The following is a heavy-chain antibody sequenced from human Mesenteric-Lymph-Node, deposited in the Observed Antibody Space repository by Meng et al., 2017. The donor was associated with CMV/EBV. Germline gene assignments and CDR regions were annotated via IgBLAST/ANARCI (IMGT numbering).Heavy chain of an antibody. CDR2: IYSGGST. J-gene: IGHJ3*02. V-gene: IGHV3-66*04. Sequence: GSLRLSCAASGFTVSSNYMSWVRQAPGKGLEWVSVIYSGGSTYYADTVKGRFTISRDNAKNSLYLQMNSLRAEDTAVYYCARHYDFWGGYYDPNGAFDIWGQGTMVTVSS. CDR1: GFTVSSNY. D-gene: IGHD3-3*01. CDR3: ARHYDFWGGYYDPNGAFDI.